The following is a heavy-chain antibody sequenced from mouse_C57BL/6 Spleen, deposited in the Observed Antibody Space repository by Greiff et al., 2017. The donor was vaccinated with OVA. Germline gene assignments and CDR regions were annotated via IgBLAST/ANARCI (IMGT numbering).Heavy chain of an antibody. Sequence: QVQLQQSGAELVRPGASVTLSCKASGYTFTDYEMHWVKQTPVHGLEWIGAIDPETGGTAYNQKFKGKAILTADKSSSTAYMELRSLTSEDSAVYYCTRWDYGSSYVRYFDVWGTGTTVTVSS. CDR1: GYTFTDYE. V-gene: IGHV1-15*01. CDR3: TRWDYGSSYVRYFDV. J-gene: IGHJ1*03. CDR2: IDPETGGT. D-gene: IGHD1-1*01.